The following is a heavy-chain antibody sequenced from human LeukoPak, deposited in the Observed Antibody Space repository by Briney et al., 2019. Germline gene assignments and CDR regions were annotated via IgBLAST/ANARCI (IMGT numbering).Heavy chain of an antibody. D-gene: IGHD6-13*01. Sequence: PSETLSLTCAVYGGSFSGYYWSWIRQPPGKGLEWIGEINHSGSTNYNPSLKSRVTISVDTSKNQFSLKLSSVTAADTAVYYCARDLGSSWAYYFDYWGQGTLVTVSS. CDR2: INHSGST. J-gene: IGHJ4*02. V-gene: IGHV4-34*01. CDR1: GGSFSGYY. CDR3: ARDLGSSWAYYFDY.